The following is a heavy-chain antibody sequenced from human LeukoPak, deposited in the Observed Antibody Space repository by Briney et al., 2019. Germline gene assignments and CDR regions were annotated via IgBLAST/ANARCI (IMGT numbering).Heavy chain of an antibody. Sequence: GRSLRLSCAASGFTFSSYAMHWVRQAPGKGLEWVAVISYDGSNKYYADSVKGRFTISRDNSKNTLYLQMNSLRAEDTAVYYCARETTLYYFDYWGQGTLVTVSS. V-gene: IGHV3-30-3*01. CDR2: ISYDGSNK. CDR3: ARETTLYYFDY. J-gene: IGHJ4*02. CDR1: GFTFSSYA. D-gene: IGHD1-1*01.